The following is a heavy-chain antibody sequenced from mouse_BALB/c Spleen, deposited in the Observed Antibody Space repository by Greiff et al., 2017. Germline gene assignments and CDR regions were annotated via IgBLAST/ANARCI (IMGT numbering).Heavy chain of an antibody. Sequence: EVQLQQSGAELVRPGALVKLSCKASGFNIKDYYMHWVKQRPEQGLEWIGWIDPENGNTIYDPKFQGKASITADTSSNTAYLQLSSLTSEDTAVYYCARTHSSGYGYWGQGTTLTVSS. CDR2: IDPENGNT. J-gene: IGHJ2*01. CDR1: GFNIKDYY. CDR3: ARTHSSGYGY. V-gene: IGHV14-1*02. D-gene: IGHD3-1*01.